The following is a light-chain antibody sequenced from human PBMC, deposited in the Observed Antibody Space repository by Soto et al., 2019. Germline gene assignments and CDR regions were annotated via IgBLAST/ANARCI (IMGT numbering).Light chain of an antibody. CDR2: GAS. CDR1: QIVSAND. Sequence: EIVLTQSPGTLSLSPGERATLSCRASQIVSANDLAWYQQKPGQSPRLLIFGASSRSTGIPDRFSGSGSGTDFTLTISRLEPEDFAVYYCQQYGSSPFTFGPGTKVYIK. V-gene: IGKV3-20*01. CDR3: QQYGSSPFT. J-gene: IGKJ3*01.